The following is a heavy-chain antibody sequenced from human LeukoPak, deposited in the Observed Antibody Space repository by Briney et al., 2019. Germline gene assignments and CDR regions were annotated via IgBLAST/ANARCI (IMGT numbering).Heavy chain of an antibody. Sequence: GRSLRLSCAASGFSFSNYGMHWVRQAPGKGLEWVAVISYDGLNEYYADSMQGRFTISRDNPKNTLYLQMNSLRAEDTAVYYCARVSMWGQGTLVTVSS. CDR3: ARVSM. CDR2: ISYDGLNE. CDR1: GFSFSNYG. V-gene: IGHV3-30*03. D-gene: IGHD2-2*01. J-gene: IGHJ4*02.